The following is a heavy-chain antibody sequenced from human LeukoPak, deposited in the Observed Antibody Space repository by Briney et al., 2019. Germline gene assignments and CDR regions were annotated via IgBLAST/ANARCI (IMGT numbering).Heavy chain of an antibody. CDR3: ARIEAPNWFDP. V-gene: IGHV3-23*01. CDR2: ISGSGGST. J-gene: IGHJ5*02. CDR1: GFTFSSYA. Sequence: GGSLRLSCATSGFTFSSYAMSWVRQAPGKGLEWVSAISGSGGSTYYADSVKGRFTISRHNSKNTVYLQMNSLRGEGTAVYYCARIEAPNWFDPWGQGTLVTVSS.